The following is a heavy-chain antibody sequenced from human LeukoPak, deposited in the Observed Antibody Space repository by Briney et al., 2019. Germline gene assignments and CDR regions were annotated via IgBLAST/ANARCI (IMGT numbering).Heavy chain of an antibody. D-gene: IGHD3-22*01. CDR3: ARDFEERGYYLADFDY. V-gene: IGHV3-69-1*01. J-gene: IGHJ4*02. CDR1: GFTFNDYI. CDR2: ITTSNDI. Sequence: PGGSLRLSCAASGFTFNDYIMNWVRQAPGKGLEWVSSITTSNDIYYADPVKGRFTISRDNAKHSLYLQMNSLRADDTAVYYCARDFEERGYYLADFDYWGQGTLVTVSS.